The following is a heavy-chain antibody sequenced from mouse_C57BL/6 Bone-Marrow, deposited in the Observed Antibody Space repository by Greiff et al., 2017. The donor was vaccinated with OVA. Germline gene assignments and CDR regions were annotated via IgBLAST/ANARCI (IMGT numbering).Heavy chain of an antibody. D-gene: IGHD1-1*01. J-gene: IGHJ1*03. Sequence: QVQLQQPGAELVRPGSSVKLSCKASGYTFTSYWMDWVKQRPGQGLEWIGNIYPSDSETHYNQKFKDKATLTVDKSSSTAYMQLSSLTSEDSAVYYCARLLHYYGSRRYWYFDVWGTGTTVTVSS. CDR1: GYTFTSYW. CDR3: ARLLHYYGSRRYWYFDV. CDR2: IYPSDSET. V-gene: IGHV1-61*01.